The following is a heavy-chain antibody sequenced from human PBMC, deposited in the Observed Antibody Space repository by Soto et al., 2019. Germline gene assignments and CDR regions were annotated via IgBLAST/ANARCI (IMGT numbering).Heavy chain of an antibody. CDR3: AGYTTSSTGAFDI. Sequence: SLRLSCAASGFTFSSYAMSWVRQAPGKGLEWVSAISGSGGSTYYADSVKGRFTISRDNSKNTLYLHMNSLRAEDTAVYYCAGYTTSSTGAFDIWGQGTMVTVSS. J-gene: IGHJ3*02. CDR2: ISGSGGST. CDR1: GFTFSSYA. V-gene: IGHV3-23*01. D-gene: IGHD2-2*02.